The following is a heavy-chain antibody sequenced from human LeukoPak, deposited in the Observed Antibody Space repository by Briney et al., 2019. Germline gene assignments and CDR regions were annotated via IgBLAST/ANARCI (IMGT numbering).Heavy chain of an antibody. J-gene: IGHJ5*02. CDR1: GFTVNYNY. CDR3: ARVKVGITYWFDP. Sequence: GGSMRLSSAASGFTVNYNYMSWVRQAPGKGLEWVSVIYSGGSTYYADSVKGRFTISRDDSKNTVYLQMNSLRVEDTAVYYCARVKVGITYWFDPWGQGTLVTVSS. CDR2: IYSGGST. V-gene: IGHV3-66*01. D-gene: IGHD1-26*01.